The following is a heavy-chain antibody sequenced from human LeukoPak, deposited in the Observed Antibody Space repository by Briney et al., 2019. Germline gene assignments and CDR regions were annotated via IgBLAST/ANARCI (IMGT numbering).Heavy chain of an antibody. CDR2: IYHSGST. CDR1: GYSIRSGYY. Sequence: SETLSLTCAVSGYSIRSGYYWGWIRQPPGKGLEWIGSIYHSGSTYYNPSLKSRVTISVDTSKNQFSLKLSSVTAADTAVYYCARQEGASIFGGNDYWGQGTLVTVSS. V-gene: IGHV4-38-2*01. J-gene: IGHJ4*02. D-gene: IGHD3-3*01. CDR3: ARQEGASIFGGNDY.